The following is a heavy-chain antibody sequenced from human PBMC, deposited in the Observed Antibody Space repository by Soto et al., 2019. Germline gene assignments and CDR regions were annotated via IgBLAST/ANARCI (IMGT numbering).Heavy chain of an antibody. D-gene: IGHD6-19*01. Sequence: GGSLRLSCAASGFTFSNAWMNWVRQAPGKGLEWVGRIKSKTDGGTTDYAAPVKGRFTISRDDSKNTLYLQMNSLKTEDTAVYYCSAHPLQDGWSGDYYYYGMDVWGQGTTVTVSS. CDR2: IKSKTDGGTT. CDR1: GFTFSNAW. V-gene: IGHV3-15*07. CDR3: SAHPLQDGWSGDYYYYGMDV. J-gene: IGHJ6*02.